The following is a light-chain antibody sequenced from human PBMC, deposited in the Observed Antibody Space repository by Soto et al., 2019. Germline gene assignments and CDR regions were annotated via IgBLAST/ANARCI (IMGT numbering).Light chain of an antibody. J-gene: IGKJ1*01. Sequence: ETVLTQSPGTLSLSPGETATLSSRASQTIRSNYLAWYRQTPGQAPRLLIYGASNKATGIADRFSGSGSGTDFTLFISRLEPADFALYYCQQYGSLPWTFGQGTKVEIK. V-gene: IGKV3-20*01. CDR3: QQYGSLPWT. CDR1: QTIRSNY. CDR2: GAS.